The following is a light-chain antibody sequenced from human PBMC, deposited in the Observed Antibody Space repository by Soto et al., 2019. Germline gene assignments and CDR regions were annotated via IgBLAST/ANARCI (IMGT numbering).Light chain of an antibody. CDR2: IND. J-gene: IGLJ7*01. Sequence: QSVLTQPPSLSGTPGQRVTISCSGSSSNIGGNTVHWYQHLHGTAPKLLIYINDKRPSGVPARFSRSTSCTSASLAISGRQSDDEAHDYCGTWDDSLNAVVFGGGTQLTVL. CDR3: GTWDDSLNAVV. V-gene: IGLV1-44*01. CDR1: SSNIGGNT.